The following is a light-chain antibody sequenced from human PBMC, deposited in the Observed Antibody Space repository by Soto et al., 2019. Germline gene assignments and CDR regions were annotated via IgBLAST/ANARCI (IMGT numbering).Light chain of an antibody. Sequence: EIVMTQSPATLSVSPGERATLSCRASQSVSNHLAWYQQKPGQAPRLLIYGASNRATGIPARFSGSGSGTEFTLTISSLQSEDFAIYYCQQYDNWPPWTFGQGTKVEIK. CDR3: QQYDNWPPWT. V-gene: IGKV3-15*01. CDR2: GAS. CDR1: QSVSNH. J-gene: IGKJ1*01.